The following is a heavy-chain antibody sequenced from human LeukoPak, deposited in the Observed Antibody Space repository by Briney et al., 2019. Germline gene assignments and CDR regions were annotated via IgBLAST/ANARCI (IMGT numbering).Heavy chain of an antibody. CDR3: ARNGRDYGGNPFDY. CDR1: GFTFSSYW. Sequence: GGSLRLSCAASGFTFSSYWMSWVRQAPGKGLEWVANIKQDGSEKYYVDSVKGRFTISRDNAKNSLYLQMNSLRAEDTAVYYCARNGRDYGGNPFDYWGQGTLVTVSS. D-gene: IGHD4-23*01. J-gene: IGHJ4*02. V-gene: IGHV3-7*01. CDR2: IKQDGSEK.